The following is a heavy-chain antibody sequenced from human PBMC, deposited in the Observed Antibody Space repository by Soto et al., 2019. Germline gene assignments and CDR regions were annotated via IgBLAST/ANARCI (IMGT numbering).Heavy chain of an antibody. D-gene: IGHD1-26*01. J-gene: IGHJ6*02. CDR2: IYYSGST. V-gene: IGHV4-59*01. CDR3: ARKRVVGATGFYYYGMDV. Sequence: QVQLQESGPGLVKPSETLSLTCTVSGGSISSYYWSWIRQPPGKGLEWIGYIYYSGSTNYNPSLKSRVTISVDTYKNQFSLQLSSVTAADSALYYCARKRVVGATGFYYYGMDVWGQGTTVTVSS. CDR1: GGSISSYY.